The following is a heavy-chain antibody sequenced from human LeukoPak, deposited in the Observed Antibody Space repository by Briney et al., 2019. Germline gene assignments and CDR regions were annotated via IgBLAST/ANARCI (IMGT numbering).Heavy chain of an antibody. CDR1: GFTFISYW. V-gene: IGHV3-53*01. D-gene: IGHD1-1*01. CDR3: ARDRVNWNDVGGLFDY. CDR2: FYSGGNT. Sequence: GGSLTLSCAASGFTFISYWVHWVRQAPGKGLVWVSLFYSGGNTYYADSVKGRFTISRDNSKNTLYLQMNSLSAEDTAVYYCARDRVNWNDVGGLFDYWGQGTLVTVSS. J-gene: IGHJ4*02.